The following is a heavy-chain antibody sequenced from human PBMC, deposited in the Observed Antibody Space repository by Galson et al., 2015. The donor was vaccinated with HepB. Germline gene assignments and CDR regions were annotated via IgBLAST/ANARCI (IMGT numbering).Heavy chain of an antibody. CDR3: ARGGWRREGYCSSTSCVLDY. D-gene: IGHD2-2*01. CDR1: GYTFTSHG. V-gene: IGHV1-18*04. CDR2: ISAYNGNT. J-gene: IGHJ4*02. Sequence: SVKVSCKASGYTFTSHGMSWVRQAHRQGLEWMGWISAYNGNTNYAQKLQGRATMTTDTSTSTAYMELRSLRSDDTAVYYCARGGWRREGYCSSTSCVLDYWGQGTLVTVSS.